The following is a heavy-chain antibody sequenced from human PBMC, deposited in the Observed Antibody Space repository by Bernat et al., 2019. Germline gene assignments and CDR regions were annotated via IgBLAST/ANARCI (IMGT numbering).Heavy chain of an antibody. CDR1: GYTFTSYG. Sequence: QVQLVQSGAEVKKPGASVKVSCKASGYTFTSYGISWVRQAPRQGLEWMGWISAYNGNTNYAQKLQGRVTMTTDTSTSTAYMELRSLRSDDTAVYYCAREWDLGELSLGAFDIWGQGTMVTVSS. CDR3: AREWDLGELSLGAFDI. V-gene: IGHV1-18*01. J-gene: IGHJ3*02. D-gene: IGHD3-16*02. CDR2: ISAYNGNT.